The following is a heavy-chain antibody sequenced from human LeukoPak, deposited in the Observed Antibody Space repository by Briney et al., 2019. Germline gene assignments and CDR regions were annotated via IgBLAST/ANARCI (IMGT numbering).Heavy chain of an antibody. CDR1: GYTFTSYG. CDR2: ISAYSGNT. Sequence: ASVKVSCKASGYTFTSYGISWVRQAPGQGLEWMGWISAYSGNTNYAQKLQGRVTMTTDTSTSTAYMELRSLRSDDTAVYYCARDRYYYDSSGRAAGAFDIWGQGTMVTVSS. CDR3: ARDRYYYDSSGRAAGAFDI. J-gene: IGHJ3*02. D-gene: IGHD3-22*01. V-gene: IGHV1-18*01.